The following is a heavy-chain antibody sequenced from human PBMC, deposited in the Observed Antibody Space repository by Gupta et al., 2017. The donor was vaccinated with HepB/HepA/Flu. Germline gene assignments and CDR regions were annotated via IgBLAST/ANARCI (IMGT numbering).Heavy chain of an antibody. V-gene: IGHV3-21*01. D-gene: IGHD6-19*01. CDR3: ARDLDSSGWYKYFDL. J-gene: IGHJ2*01. CDR1: GFTFSTYS. Sequence: EVQVVESGGGLVKHGGSLRLSCAASGFTFSTYSMNWVRQAPGKGLEWVSSISSGSSYKYYADSVKGRFTISRDNAKNSLYLQMNSLRAEDTAIYYCARDLDSSGWYKYFDLWGRGTLVTVSS. CDR2: ISSGSSYK.